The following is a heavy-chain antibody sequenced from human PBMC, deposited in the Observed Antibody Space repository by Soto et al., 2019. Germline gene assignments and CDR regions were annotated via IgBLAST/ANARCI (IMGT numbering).Heavy chain of an antibody. V-gene: IGHV1-69*04. D-gene: IGHD5-12*01. Sequence: SVKVSCKASGYTFTSYAMHWVRQAPGQRLEWMGRIIPILGIANYAQKFQGRVTITADKSTSTAYMELSSLRSEDTAVYYCARDSGYTRDDYYYGMDVWGQGTTVTVSS. CDR3: ARDSGYTRDDYYYGMDV. CDR1: GYTFTSYA. CDR2: IIPILGIA. J-gene: IGHJ6*02.